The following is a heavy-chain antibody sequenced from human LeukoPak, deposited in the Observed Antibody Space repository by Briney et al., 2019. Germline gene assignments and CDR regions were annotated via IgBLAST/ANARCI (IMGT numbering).Heavy chain of an antibody. V-gene: IGHV4-4*09. CDR2: IYSSGST. D-gene: IGHD3-10*01. CDR3: ARSPYCSTYYRNNWFDP. CDR1: GASMSSYY. J-gene: IGHJ5*02. Sequence: SETLSLTCPVAGASMSSYYWNWVGQTPGKGKEWIGYIYSSGSTNYNPSLKSRVTISVDTSKNQFSLKLSSVTAADTAMYYCARSPYCSTYYRNNWFDPWGQGTLVTVSS.